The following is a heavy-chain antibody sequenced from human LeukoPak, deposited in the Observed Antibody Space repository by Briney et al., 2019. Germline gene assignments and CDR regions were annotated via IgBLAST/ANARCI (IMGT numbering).Heavy chain of an antibody. Sequence: PGGSLRLSCAASGFXFSYDWIYWVRQAPGKGLVRVSRINSGGSITNYADSVKGRFTISRDNAINTLYLQMNSLRAEDTAVYYCTRGWSWAFDIWGQGTMVTVSS. J-gene: IGHJ3*02. V-gene: IGHV3-74*01. D-gene: IGHD6-13*01. CDR3: TRGWSWAFDI. CDR2: INSGGSIT. CDR1: GFXFSYDW.